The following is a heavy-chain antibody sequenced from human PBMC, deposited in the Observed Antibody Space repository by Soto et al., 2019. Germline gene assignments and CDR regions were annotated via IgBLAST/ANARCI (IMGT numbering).Heavy chain of an antibody. Sequence: PSETLSLTCTVSGGSISSYYWSWIRQPPGKGLEWIGYIYYSGSTNYNPSLKSRVTISVDTSKNQFSLKLSSVTAADTAVYYCARLLVLPADICDFDIWGQGTMVTVSS. CDR2: IYYSGST. J-gene: IGHJ3*02. CDR3: ARLLVLPADICDFDI. V-gene: IGHV4-59*08. D-gene: IGHD2-2*01. CDR1: GGSISSYY.